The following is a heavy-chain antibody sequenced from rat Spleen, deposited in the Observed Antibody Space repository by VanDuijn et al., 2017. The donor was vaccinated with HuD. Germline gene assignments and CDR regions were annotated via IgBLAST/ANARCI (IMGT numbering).Heavy chain of an antibody. CDR2: INYDGRST. Sequence: EVQLVESGDGLVQPGRALKLSCAASGFSFGDYAMAWVRQGPTKGLEWVATINYDGRSTFYRDSVKGRFTISRDNAKTTLYLQMDSLRSEDTATYYCANAEFGVGWFAYWGQGTLVTVSS. CDR3: ANAEFGVGWFAY. J-gene: IGHJ3*01. V-gene: IGHV5-29*01. D-gene: IGHD4-3*01. CDR1: GFSFGDYA.